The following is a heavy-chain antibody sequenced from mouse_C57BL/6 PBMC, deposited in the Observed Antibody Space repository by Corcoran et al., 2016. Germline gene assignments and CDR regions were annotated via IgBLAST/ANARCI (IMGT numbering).Heavy chain of an antibody. V-gene: IGHV9-3*01. J-gene: IGHJ2*01. CDR3: VRGLLNYFDY. Sequence: QIQLVQSGPELKKPGETVKISCKASGYTFTTYGMSWVKQAPGKGLKWMGWINTYSGVSTSADDFKGLFAFSLETAGSTAYLQINNLKNEDTSTDFCVRGLLNYFDYWGQGTTLTVSS. CDR1: GYTFTTYG. D-gene: IGHD1-1*01. CDR2: INTYSGVS.